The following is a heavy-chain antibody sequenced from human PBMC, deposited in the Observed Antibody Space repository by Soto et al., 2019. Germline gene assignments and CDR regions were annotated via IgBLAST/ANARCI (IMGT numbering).Heavy chain of an antibody. CDR2: IYYSGST. Sequence: PSETLSLTCTVSGGSVSSGSYYWSWIRQPPGKGLEWIGYIYYSGSTNYNPSLKGRVTISVDTSKNQFSLKLSSVTAADTAVYYCARVGTAMAGIDYWGQGTLVTV. V-gene: IGHV4-61*01. CDR1: GGSVSSGSYY. D-gene: IGHD5-18*01. J-gene: IGHJ4*02. CDR3: ARVGTAMAGIDY.